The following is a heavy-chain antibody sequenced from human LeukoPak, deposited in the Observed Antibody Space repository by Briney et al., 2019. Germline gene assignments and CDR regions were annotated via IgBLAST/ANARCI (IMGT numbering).Heavy chain of an antibody. CDR3: ASSYSSSYWYWDY. V-gene: IGHV4-59*01. D-gene: IGHD6-6*01. J-gene: IGHJ4*02. Sequence: PSETLSLTCTVSGGSISSYYWSWIRQPAGKGLEWIGYIYYSGSTNYNPSLKSRVTISVDTSKNQFSLKLSSVTAADTAVYYCASSYSSSYWYWDYWGQGTLVTVSS. CDR2: IYYSGST. CDR1: GGSISSYY.